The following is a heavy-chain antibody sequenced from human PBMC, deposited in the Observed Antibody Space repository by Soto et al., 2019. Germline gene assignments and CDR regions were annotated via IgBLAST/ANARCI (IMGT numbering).Heavy chain of an antibody. Sequence: QVQLVQSGAEVKKPGSSVKVSCKASGGTFSSYAISCVRQAPGQGLEWMGGIIPIFGTANYAQKFEGRVTISADKSTSPAYMELSSLRSEDTAVYYCARAPRVFGVDLSHNWFDPWGQGPLVTVSP. CDR1: GGTFSSYA. J-gene: IGHJ5*02. D-gene: IGHD3-3*01. V-gene: IGHV1-69*06. CDR2: IIPIFGTA. CDR3: ARAPRVFGVDLSHNWFDP.